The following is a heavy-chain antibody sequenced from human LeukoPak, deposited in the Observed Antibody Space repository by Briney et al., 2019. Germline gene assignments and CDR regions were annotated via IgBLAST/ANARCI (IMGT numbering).Heavy chain of an antibody. CDR1: GGSITSYY. Sequence: PSETLSLTCTVSGGSITSYYWSWIRQPPGKGLEWIGYIYYSGSTNYNPSLKSRVTISVDTSMNQFSLKLSSVTAADTAVYYCARYTRGRNGMDVWGQGTTVTVSS. J-gene: IGHJ6*02. D-gene: IGHD1-26*01. V-gene: IGHV4-59*08. CDR2: IYYSGST. CDR3: ARYTRGRNGMDV.